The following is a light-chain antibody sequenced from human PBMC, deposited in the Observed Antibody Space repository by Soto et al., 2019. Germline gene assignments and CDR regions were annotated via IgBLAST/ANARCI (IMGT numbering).Light chain of an antibody. CDR3: QQRYSFPLT. V-gene: IGKV1-12*01. CDR1: QGVTNW. J-gene: IGKJ4*01. Sequence: DIQMHQSTSSVSASVGDRVTIPCRASQGVTNWLAWYQQKPGKAPKLLIYAASSWESGVPSRFSGSGSEADFTRTISSLQPLDFATYGGQQRYSFPLTVGGGTKGVI. CDR2: AAS.